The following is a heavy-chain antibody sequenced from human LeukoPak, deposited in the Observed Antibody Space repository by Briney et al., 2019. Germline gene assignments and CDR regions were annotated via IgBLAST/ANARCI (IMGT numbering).Heavy chain of an antibody. D-gene: IGHD2-2*01. CDR3: ARSGYCSSTSCYGGSNTYYYYGMDV. J-gene: IGHJ6*04. CDR2: IYPGDSDT. V-gene: IGHV5-51*01. Sequence: GQSLYNSCKGSGYSFTSHWIGWVRQMPGKGLEWMGIIYPGDSDTRYSPPFQGQVTISADKSISTAYLQWSSLKASETAMYYCARSGYCSSTSCYGGSNTYYYYGMDVWGEGTTDTVSS. CDR1: GYSFTSHW.